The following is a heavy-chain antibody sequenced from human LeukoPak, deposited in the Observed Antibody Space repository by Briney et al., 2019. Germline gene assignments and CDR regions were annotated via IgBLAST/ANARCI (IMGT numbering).Heavy chain of an antibody. CDR1: GFTFSSYS. Sequence: PGGSLRLSCAASGFTFSSYSMNWVRQAPGKGLEWVSSISSSSSYIYYADSVKGRFTISRDNAKNSLYLQMNSLRAEDTAVYYCARYGDYGAYFAYWGEGTLVTVSS. CDR2: ISSSSSYI. CDR3: ARYGDYGAYFAY. V-gene: IGHV3-21*01. D-gene: IGHD4-17*01. J-gene: IGHJ4*02.